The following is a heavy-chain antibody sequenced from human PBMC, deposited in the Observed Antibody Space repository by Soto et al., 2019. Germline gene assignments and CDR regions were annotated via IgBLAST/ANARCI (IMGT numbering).Heavy chain of an antibody. CDR3: ARGLHYDSISLDDY. D-gene: IGHD3-22*01. CDR2: IIPILGIA. V-gene: IGHV1-69*02. J-gene: IGHJ4*02. Sequence: QVQLVQSGAEVKKPGSSVKVSCKASGGTFSSYTISWVRQAPGQGLEWMGRIIPILGIANYAQKFQGRGTITADKSTSTAYMELSSLRSEDTAVYYCARGLHYDSISLDDYWGQGTLVTVSS. CDR1: GGTFSSYT.